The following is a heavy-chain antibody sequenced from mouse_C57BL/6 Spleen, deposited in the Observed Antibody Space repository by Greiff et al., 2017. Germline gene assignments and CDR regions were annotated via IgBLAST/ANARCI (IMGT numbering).Heavy chain of an antibody. Sequence: QVQLQQSGPELVKPGASVKISCKASGYAFSSSWLNWVKQRPGKGLEWIGRISPGDGDTNYNGKFKGKATLTADKSSRTAYMQLSSLTSVDSAVYFCARYDYDVDYAMVYGGQGTSVTVSS. CDR1: GYAFSSSW. V-gene: IGHV1-82*01. J-gene: IGHJ4*01. CDR2: ISPGDGDT. CDR3: ARYDYDVDYAMVY. D-gene: IGHD2-4*01.